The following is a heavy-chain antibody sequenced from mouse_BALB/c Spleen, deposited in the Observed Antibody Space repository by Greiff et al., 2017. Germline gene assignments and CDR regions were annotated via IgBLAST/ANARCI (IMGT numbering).Heavy chain of an antibody. V-gene: IGHV5-12-1*01. CDR3: TRFITTDYYAMDY. D-gene: IGHD1-1*01. CDR1: GFAFSSYD. J-gene: IGHJ4*01. CDR2: ISSGGGST. Sequence: DVKLVESGGGLVKPGGSLKLSCAASGFAFSSYDMSWVRQTPEKRLEWVAYISSGGGSTYYPDTVKGRFTISRDNAKNTLYLQMSSLKSEDTAMYYCTRFITTDYYAMDYWGQGTSVTVSS.